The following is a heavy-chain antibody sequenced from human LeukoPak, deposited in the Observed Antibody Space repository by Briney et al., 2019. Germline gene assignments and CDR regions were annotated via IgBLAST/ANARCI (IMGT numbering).Heavy chain of an antibody. D-gene: IGHD2-2*01. CDR2: ISGSGGST. J-gene: IGHJ3*02. V-gene: IGHV3-23*01. CDR1: GFTFSSYA. CDR3: AKYLLPAPGAFDI. Sequence: PGGSLRLSCAASGFTFSSYAMSWVRQAPGKGLEWVSAISGSGGSTYYADSVKGRFTISRDKSKNTLYLQMNSLRAEDTAVYYCAKYLLPAPGAFDIWGQGTMVTVSS.